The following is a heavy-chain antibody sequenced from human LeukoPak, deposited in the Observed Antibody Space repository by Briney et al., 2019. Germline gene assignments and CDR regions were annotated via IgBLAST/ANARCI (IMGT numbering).Heavy chain of an antibody. J-gene: IGHJ4*02. Sequence: GGSLRFSCSASGFTFSSYAMHRVRQAPGKGLEYVSAISSNGGSTYYADSVKGRFTISRDNSKNTLYLQMSSLRAEDTAVYYCVKGSYIVATTTFDYWGQGTLVTVSS. CDR3: VKGSYIVATTTFDY. D-gene: IGHD5-12*01. V-gene: IGHV3-64D*06. CDR1: GFTFSSYA. CDR2: ISSNGGST.